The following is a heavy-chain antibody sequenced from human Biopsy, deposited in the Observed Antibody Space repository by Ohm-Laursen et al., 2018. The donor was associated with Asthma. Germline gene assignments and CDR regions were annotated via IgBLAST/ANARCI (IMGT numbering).Heavy chain of an antibody. Sequence: TLSLTCTVSGGSTSSGAYYWSWVRQPPGKGLGWIGYIYYIGSTYYNPSLKSRVAISLDTSKNQFSLKLSSVTAADTAVYFCARRGGVRRYFDYWGQGTLVTVSS. CDR3: ARRGGVRRYFDY. CDR1: GGSTSSGAYY. CDR2: IYYIGST. D-gene: IGHD3-16*01. J-gene: IGHJ4*02. V-gene: IGHV4-30-4*01.